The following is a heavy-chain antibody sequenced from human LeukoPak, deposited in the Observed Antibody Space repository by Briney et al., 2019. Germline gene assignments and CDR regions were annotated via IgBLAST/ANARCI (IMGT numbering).Heavy chain of an antibody. CDR3: ARVVPMTTIYYYYYYMDV. CDR1: GFTFDDYG. V-gene: IGHV3-20*04. D-gene: IGHD5-24*01. CDR2: INWNGGST. J-gene: IGHJ6*03. Sequence: TGGSLRLSCAASGFTFDDYGMSWVRQAPGKGLEWVSGINWNGGSTGYADSVKGRFTISRDNAKNSLYLQVNSLRAEDTALYYCARVVPMTTIYYYYYYMDVWGKGTTVTVSS.